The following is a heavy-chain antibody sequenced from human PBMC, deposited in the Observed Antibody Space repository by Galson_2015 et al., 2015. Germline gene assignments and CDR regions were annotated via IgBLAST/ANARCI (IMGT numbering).Heavy chain of an antibody. CDR2: INPSGGDT. V-gene: IGHV1-46*01. D-gene: IGHD1-1*01. CDR3: ARRIVTTGDFDY. Sequence: SGYTFSSYSIHWVRQAPGQGLEWMGIINPSGGDTSYAQRFQGKVTMTRDTSTSTVYMELSSLRSDDTAVYYCARRIVTTGDFDYWGQGTLVTVSS. CDR1: GYTFSSYS. J-gene: IGHJ4*02.